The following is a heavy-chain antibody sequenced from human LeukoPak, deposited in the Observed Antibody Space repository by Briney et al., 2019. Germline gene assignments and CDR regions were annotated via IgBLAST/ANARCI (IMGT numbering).Heavy chain of an antibody. J-gene: IGHJ5*02. Sequence: ASVKVSCKVSGYTLTELSMHWVRQAPGQGLEWMGGIIPIFGTANYAQKFQGRVTITADESTSTAYMELSSLRSEDTAVYYCAAVAGPNWFDPWGQGTLVTVSS. CDR1: GYTLTELS. CDR3: AAVAGPNWFDP. D-gene: IGHD6-19*01. V-gene: IGHV1-69*13. CDR2: IIPIFGTA.